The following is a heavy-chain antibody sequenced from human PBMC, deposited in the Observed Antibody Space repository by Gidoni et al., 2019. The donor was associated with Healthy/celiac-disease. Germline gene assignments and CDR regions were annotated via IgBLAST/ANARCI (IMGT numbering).Heavy chain of an antibody. J-gene: IGHJ6*02. CDR3: ARVGATPYYYYGMDV. V-gene: IGHV3-21*01. CDR1: GFTFSSYS. Sequence: EVQLVESGGGLVKPGGSLRLSCAASGFTFSSYSMNWVRKAPGKGLEWVSSISSSSSYIYYADSVKGRFTISRDNAKNSLYLQMNSLRAEDTAVYYCARVGATPYYYYGMDVWGQGTTVTVSS. D-gene: IGHD1-26*01. CDR2: ISSSSSYI.